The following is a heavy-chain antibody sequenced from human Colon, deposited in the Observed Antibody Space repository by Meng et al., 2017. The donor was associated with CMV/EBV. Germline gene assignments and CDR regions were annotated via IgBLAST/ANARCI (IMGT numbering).Heavy chain of an antibody. V-gene: IGHV3-33*01. CDR3: ASSYDLLTGYSRFDY. Sequence: LSLTCAASGFTLSSCGMHWVRQAPGKGLEWVAVIWYDGSKKYYTDSVKGRFTISRDNSKNMLYLQMNSLRAEDTAVYYCASSYDLLTGYSRFDYWGQGTLVTVSS. D-gene: IGHD3-9*01. CDR2: IWYDGSKK. CDR1: GFTLSSCG. J-gene: IGHJ4*02.